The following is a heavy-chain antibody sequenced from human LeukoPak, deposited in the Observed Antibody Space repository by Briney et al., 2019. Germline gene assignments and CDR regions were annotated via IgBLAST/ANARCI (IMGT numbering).Heavy chain of an antibody. CDR1: GFTFSGYG. V-gene: IGHV3-30*18. D-gene: IGHD3-10*01. J-gene: IGHJ4*02. CDR3: AKCYGSGSYYKGEPDY. CDR2: ISYDGSNK. Sequence: GSLRLSCAASGFTFSGYGMHGVRQAPGKGLGWVAVISYDGSNKYYADSVKGRFTISRDNSKNTLYLQMNSLRAEDTAVYYCAKCYGSGSYYKGEPDYWGQGTLVTVSS.